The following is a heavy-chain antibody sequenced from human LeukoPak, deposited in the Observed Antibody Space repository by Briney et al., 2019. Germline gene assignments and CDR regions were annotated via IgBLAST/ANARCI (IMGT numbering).Heavy chain of an antibody. CDR3: AGHHPRNTVDF. D-gene: IGHD2/OR15-2a*01. Sequence: SETLSLTCTVSGGSISSYYWSWIRQPPGKGLEWIAYISDIGGINYNPSLKSRVTISLDTSKNQFSLKLSSVTAADTAVYYCAGHHPRNTVDFWGQGTLVTVSS. CDR1: GGSISSYY. CDR2: ISDIGGI. J-gene: IGHJ4*02. V-gene: IGHV4-59*08.